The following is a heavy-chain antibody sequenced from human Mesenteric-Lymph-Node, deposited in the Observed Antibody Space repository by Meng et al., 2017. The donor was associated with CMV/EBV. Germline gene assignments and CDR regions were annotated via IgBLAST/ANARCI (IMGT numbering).Heavy chain of an antibody. V-gene: IGHV4-59*01. CDR3: ARVRSDCSGSTCYSGLFDY. D-gene: IGHD2-15*01. J-gene: IGHJ4*02. CDR2: IYYTGTT. Sequence: SETLSLTCTVSGGSINSYYWSWIRQPPGKGLEWIGYIYYTGTTKYNPSLKSRVTISVDTSKNQFSLKLSSVTAADTAVYYCARVRSDCSGSTCYSGLFDYWGQGTLVTVSS. CDR1: GGSINSYY.